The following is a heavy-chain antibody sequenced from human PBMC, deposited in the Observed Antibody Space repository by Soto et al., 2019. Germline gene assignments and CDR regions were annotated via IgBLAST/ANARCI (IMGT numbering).Heavy chain of an antibody. J-gene: IGHJ4*02. Sequence: ASVKVSCKASGYTFTGHYIHWVRQAPEQGPEWMGEIGPESGATRYAQKFQGRVAMTRDTSITTVYMELKDLSPDDTAVYYCGRGRSGQIVVFYWGQGTPVTVSS. V-gene: IGHV1-2*02. CDR2: IGPESGAT. CDR1: GYTFTGHY. CDR3: GRGRSGQIVVFY. D-gene: IGHD1-26*01.